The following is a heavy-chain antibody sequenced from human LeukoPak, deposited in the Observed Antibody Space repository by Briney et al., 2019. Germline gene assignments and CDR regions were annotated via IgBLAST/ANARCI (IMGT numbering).Heavy chain of an antibody. V-gene: IGHV3-11*04. J-gene: IGHJ4*02. D-gene: IGHD6-19*01. CDR2: ISSSGSTI. CDR1: GYTFSDYY. Sequence: SCKTSGYTFSDYYMSWIRQAPGKGLEWVSYISSSGSTIYYADSVKGRFTISRDNAKNSLYLQMNSLRAEDTAVYYCASSSGWYFQVDYWGQGTLVTVSS. CDR3: ASSSGWYFQVDY.